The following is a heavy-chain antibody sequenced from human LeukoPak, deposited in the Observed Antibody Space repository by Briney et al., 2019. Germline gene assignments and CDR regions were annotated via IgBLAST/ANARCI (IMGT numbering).Heavy chain of an antibody. CDR2: IKPDGSQI. CDR1: GFTFSDYW. V-gene: IGHV3-7*01. Sequence: GGSLRLSCAASGFTFSDYWMSWVRQAPGKGLEWVANIKPDGSQIYYVGSVKGRFTISRDNAKGSLYLQMNSLRAEDTAVYYCARDAVVSDYWGEGTVVTVSS. D-gene: IGHD2-21*01. J-gene: IGHJ4*02. CDR3: ARDAVVSDY.